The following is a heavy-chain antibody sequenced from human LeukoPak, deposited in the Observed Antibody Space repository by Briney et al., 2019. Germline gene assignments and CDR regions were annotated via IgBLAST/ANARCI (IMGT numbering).Heavy chain of an antibody. J-gene: IGHJ4*02. CDR1: GGSISSSSYY. CDR3: ASLMVRGVIGY. Sequence: PSETLSLTCTVSGGSISSSSYYWGWIRQPPGKGLEWIGSIYYSGSTYYNPSLKSRVTISVDTSKNQFSLKLSSVTAADTAVYYCASLMVRGVIGYWGQGTLVTVSS. CDR2: IYYSGST. V-gene: IGHV4-39*07. D-gene: IGHD3-10*01.